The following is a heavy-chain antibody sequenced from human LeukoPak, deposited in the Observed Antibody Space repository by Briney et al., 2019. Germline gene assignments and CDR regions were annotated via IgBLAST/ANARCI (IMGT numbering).Heavy chain of an antibody. Sequence: GGSLRLSCTASGFTFSSYSMNWVRQTPGKGLEWVSYISSSSSTIHYADSVKGRFTISRDNAKNSLYLEMNSLRAEDTAVYYCAPNMYYSDSSAYYPFDYWGQGTLVPVSS. CDR2: ISSSSSTI. J-gene: IGHJ4*02. CDR1: GFTFSSYS. D-gene: IGHD3-22*01. V-gene: IGHV3-48*01. CDR3: APNMYYSDSSAYYPFDY.